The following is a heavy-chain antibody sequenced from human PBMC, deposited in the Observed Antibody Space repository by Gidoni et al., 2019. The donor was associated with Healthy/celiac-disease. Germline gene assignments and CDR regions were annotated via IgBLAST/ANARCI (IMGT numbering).Heavy chain of an antibody. CDR1: GGSISSGSYY. Sequence: VQLQESGPGLVKPSQTLSLTCTVSGGSISSGSYYWSWIRPHAGKGMEWIGRIYTSGSTNYNPSLKSRVTIAVDTSKNQFSRKLSSVTAADTAVYYCAREKRQLVDYWGQGTLVTVSS. D-gene: IGHD6-13*01. CDR3: AREKRQLVDY. J-gene: IGHJ4*02. CDR2: IYTSGST. V-gene: IGHV4-61*02.